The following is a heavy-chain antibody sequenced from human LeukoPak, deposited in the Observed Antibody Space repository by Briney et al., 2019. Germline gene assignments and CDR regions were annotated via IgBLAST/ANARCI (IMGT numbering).Heavy chain of an antibody. J-gene: IGHJ5*02. Sequence: ASVKVSCKASGYPFTSYGISWVPQAPGQGLEWMGWISAYNGNTNYAQKLQGRVTMTTDTSTSTAYMELRSLRSDDTAVYYCARRVLMQPDWFDPWGQGTLVTVSS. D-gene: IGHD2-8*01. V-gene: IGHV1-18*01. CDR2: ISAYNGNT. CDR1: GYPFTSYG. CDR3: ARRVLMQPDWFDP.